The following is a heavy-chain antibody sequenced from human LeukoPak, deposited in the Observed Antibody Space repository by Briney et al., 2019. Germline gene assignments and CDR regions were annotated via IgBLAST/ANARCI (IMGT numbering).Heavy chain of an antibody. Sequence: ASVKVSCKASGGTFSSYAISWVRQAPGQGLEWMGWINPNSGGTNYAQKFQGRVTMTRDTSISTAYMDLSRLRSDDTAVYYCARVWMGIAVASAPDYWGQGTLVTVSS. CDR3: ARVWMGIAVASAPDY. V-gene: IGHV1-2*02. CDR1: GGTFSSYA. CDR2: INPNSGGT. J-gene: IGHJ4*02. D-gene: IGHD6-19*01.